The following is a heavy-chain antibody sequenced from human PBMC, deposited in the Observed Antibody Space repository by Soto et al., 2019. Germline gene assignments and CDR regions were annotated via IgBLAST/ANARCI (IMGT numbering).Heavy chain of an antibody. J-gene: IGHJ4*02. CDR3: ARGFVGSGWYYLYPNIQYYFDY. D-gene: IGHD6-19*01. CDR2: INHSGST. CDR1: GGSFSGYY. V-gene: IGHV4-34*01. Sequence: SETLSLTCAVYGGSFSGYYWSWIRQPPGKGLEWIGEINHSGSTNYNPSLKSRVTISVDTSKNQFSLKLSSVTAADTAVYYCARGFVGSGWYYLYPNIQYYFDYWGQGTLVTVSS.